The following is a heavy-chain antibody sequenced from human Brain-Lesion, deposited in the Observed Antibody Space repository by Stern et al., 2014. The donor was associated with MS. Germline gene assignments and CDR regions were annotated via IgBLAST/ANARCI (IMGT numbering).Heavy chain of an antibody. V-gene: IGHV5-51*01. D-gene: IGHD6-6*01. Sequence: QLVQSGAEVKKPGESLKISCKGSGYRFTSNWIGWVRQMPGKGLEWIGIIWPGDSDPRYSPSFQGQVTISADKSISTAYLQWSSLQASDTAMYYCARRGDSSSSGFDYWGQGTLVIVSS. CDR3: ARRGDSSSSGFDY. J-gene: IGHJ4*02. CDR1: GYRFTSNW. CDR2: IWPGDSDP.